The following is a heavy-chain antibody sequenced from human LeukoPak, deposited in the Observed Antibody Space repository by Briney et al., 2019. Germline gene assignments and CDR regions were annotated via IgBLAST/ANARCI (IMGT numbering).Heavy chain of an antibody. V-gene: IGHV4-61*02. CDR2: VYTSGST. Sequence: SETLSLTCTVSGGSISSGSYYWSCIRQPAGKGLECIGRVYTSGSTNYNPSLKSRVTISVDTSKNQFSLKLSSVTAADTAVYYCARGIAALEEGEGRGIDYSGQGTLVTVSS. J-gene: IGHJ4*02. D-gene: IGHD6-6*01. CDR3: ARGIAALEEGEGRGIDY. CDR1: GGSISSGSYY.